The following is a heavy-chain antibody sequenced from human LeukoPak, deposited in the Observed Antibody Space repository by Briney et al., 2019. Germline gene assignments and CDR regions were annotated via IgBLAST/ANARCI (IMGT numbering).Heavy chain of an antibody. V-gene: IGHV3-48*03. CDR3: ARKQTGYYDAFDI. CDR1: GFIFSSYE. Sequence: PGGSLRLSCAASGFIFSSYEMNWVRQAPGKGLEWVSHISSSGSTIYYADSVKGRFTISRDNAKKLLYLQMKSLRAEDTAVYFCARKQTGYYDAFDIWGQGTMVTVSS. J-gene: IGHJ3*02. D-gene: IGHD3-9*01. CDR2: ISSSGSTI.